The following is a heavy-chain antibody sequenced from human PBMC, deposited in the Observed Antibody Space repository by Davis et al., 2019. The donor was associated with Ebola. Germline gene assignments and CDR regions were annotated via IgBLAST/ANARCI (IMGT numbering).Heavy chain of an antibody. CDR3: AREEDY. V-gene: IGHV1-46*01. Sequence: ASVKVSCKVFGYTLSDLSMHWVRQAPGQGLEWIGIINTSAGSTFSAQKFQGRVTLTRDTSTSTVYMQLTSLTSDDTAVYFCAREEDYWGQGTLVTVSS. CDR1: GYTLSDLS. J-gene: IGHJ4*02. CDR2: INTSAGST.